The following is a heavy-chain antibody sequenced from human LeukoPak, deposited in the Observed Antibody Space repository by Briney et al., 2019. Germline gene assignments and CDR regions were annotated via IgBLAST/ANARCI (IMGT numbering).Heavy chain of an antibody. CDR1: GGSISSSYYY. CDR2: MYNSGST. V-gene: IGHV4-39*07. Sequence: SGTLSLTRTVSGGSISSSYYYWGWIRQPPGKGLEWIGTMYNSGSTDYNPSLESRVTISVDTSKNQFSLKLSSVTAADTAVYYCAREADRWFDPWGQGTLVTVSS. J-gene: IGHJ5*02. CDR3: AREADRWFDP.